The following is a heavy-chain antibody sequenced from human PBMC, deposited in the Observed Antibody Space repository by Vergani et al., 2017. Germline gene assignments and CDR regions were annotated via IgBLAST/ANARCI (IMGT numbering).Heavy chain of an antibody. D-gene: IGHD3-9*01. J-gene: IGHJ4*02. CDR2: IYLTGRT. V-gene: IGHV4-38-2*01. CDR3: ARRSGIVYDIISGTQYFFDF. Sequence: QVQLQESGPGLVKPSETLSLTCAVSGFSIDNGYYWDWIRQPPGKGLEWIGSIYLTGRTHFNPSLKSRVTISVDTSNNHFSLRLNSLTAADTAVYYCARRSGIVYDIISGTQYFFDFWGQGTLVTVSS. CDR1: GFSIDNGYY.